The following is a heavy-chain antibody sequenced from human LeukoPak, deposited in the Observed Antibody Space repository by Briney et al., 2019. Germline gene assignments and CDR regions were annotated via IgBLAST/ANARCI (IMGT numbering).Heavy chain of an antibody. CDR3: AKDSVYGSGSYYGMDV. D-gene: IGHD3-10*01. J-gene: IGHJ6*04. V-gene: IGHV3-30*18. CDR2: ISYDGSNK. Sequence: GGSLRLSCAASGFTFSSYGMHWVRQAPGKGLEWVAVISYDGSNKYYADSVKGRFTISRDNSKNTLYLQMNSLRAEDTAVCYCAKDSVYGSGSYYGMDVWGKGTTVTVSS. CDR1: GFTFSSYG.